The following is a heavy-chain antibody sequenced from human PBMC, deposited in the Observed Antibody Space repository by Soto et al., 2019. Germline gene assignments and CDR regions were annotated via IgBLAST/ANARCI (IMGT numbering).Heavy chain of an antibody. Sequence: LSLTCTVSGGSISSGGYYWSWILQHPGKGLEWIGYIYYSGSTYYNPSLKSRVTISVDTSKSQFSLKLSSVTAADTAVYYCARTTSWYGDDYWGQGTLVTVSS. D-gene: IGHD6-13*01. CDR3: ARTTSWYGDDY. CDR2: IYYSGST. CDR1: GGSISSGGYY. V-gene: IGHV4-31*03. J-gene: IGHJ4*02.